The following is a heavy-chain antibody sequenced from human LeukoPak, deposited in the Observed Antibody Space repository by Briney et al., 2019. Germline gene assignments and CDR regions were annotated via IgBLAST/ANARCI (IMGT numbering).Heavy chain of an antibody. CDR2: IYYSGST. Sequence: SETLSLTCTVSGGSISSSSYYWSWIRQPPGKGLEWIGYIYYSGSTNYNPSLKSRVTISVDTSKNQFSLKLSSVTAADTAVYYCARHTYYYDSSGQRAFNAFDIWGQGTMVTVSS. D-gene: IGHD3-22*01. CDR3: ARHTYYYDSSGQRAFNAFDI. J-gene: IGHJ3*02. CDR1: GGSISSSSYY. V-gene: IGHV4-61*05.